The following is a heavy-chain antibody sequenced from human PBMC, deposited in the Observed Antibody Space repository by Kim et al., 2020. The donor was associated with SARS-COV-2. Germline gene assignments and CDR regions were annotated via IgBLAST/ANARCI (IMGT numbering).Heavy chain of an antibody. CDR1: GGSISSGDYY. V-gene: IGHV4-30-4*01. CDR3: ARDAPLRSSGYYWTTLDY. D-gene: IGHD3-22*01. J-gene: IGHJ4*02. Sequence: SETLSLTCTVSGGSISSGDYYWSWIRQPPGKGLEWIGYIYYSGSTYYNPSLKSRVTISVDTSKNQFPLKLSSVTAADTAVYYCARDAPLRSSGYYWTTLDYWGQGTLVTVSS. CDR2: IYYSGST.